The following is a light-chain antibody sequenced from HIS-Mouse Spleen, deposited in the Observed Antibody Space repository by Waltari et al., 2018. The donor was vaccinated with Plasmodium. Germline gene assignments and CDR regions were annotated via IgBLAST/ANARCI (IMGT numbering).Light chain of an antibody. V-gene: IGLV3-10*01. Sequence: SYELTQPPSVSVSPGQTARITCSGDALPKKYAYWYQQKSGQAPVLVIYEDSKRPSGMPERVSGSSSGTMATLTISVAQVEDEADYYCYSTDSSGNHRVFGGGTKLTVL. CDR3: YSTDSSGNHRV. J-gene: IGLJ3*02. CDR1: ALPKKY. CDR2: EDS.